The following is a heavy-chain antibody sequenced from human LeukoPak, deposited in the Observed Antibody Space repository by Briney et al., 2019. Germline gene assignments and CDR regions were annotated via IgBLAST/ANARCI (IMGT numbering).Heavy chain of an antibody. V-gene: IGHV3-11*06. CDR1: GLTFYDYY. Sequence: GGSLRLSCAASGLTFYDYYMSWIRQAPGKGLEWVSYISHIGGYTAYADSVKGRFTISRDNTKNSLYLQMNSLRAHDTPVYYCASHGGHDFFDHWGQGPLVTVPS. CDR3: ASHGGHDFFDH. D-gene: IGHD5-12*01. J-gene: IGHJ4*02. CDR2: ISHIGGYT.